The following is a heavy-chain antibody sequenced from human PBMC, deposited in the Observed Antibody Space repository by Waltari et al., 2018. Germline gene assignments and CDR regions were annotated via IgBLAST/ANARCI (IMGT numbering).Heavy chain of an antibody. J-gene: IGHJ4*02. Sequence: EVQLVESGGGLVQPGGSLRLSCAASGFPFSSYSMNWVRQAPGKGLEWGSYISSSSSTIYYADSVKGRFTISRDNAKNSLYLQMNSLRAEDTAVYYCARDRGRGYSYGPFDYWGQGTLVTVSS. V-gene: IGHV3-48*01. CDR2: ISSSSSTI. CDR3: ARDRGRGYSYGPFDY. CDR1: GFPFSSYS. D-gene: IGHD5-18*01.